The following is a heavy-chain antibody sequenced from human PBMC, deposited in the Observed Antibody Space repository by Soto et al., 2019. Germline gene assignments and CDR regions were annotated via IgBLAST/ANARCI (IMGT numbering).Heavy chain of an antibody. CDR1: GGSIISYY. Sequence: PSETLSLTCTVSGGSIISYYWSWIRQPPGKGMEWIGYIFYSGSTNYNPSLKSRVTISVDTSKNQFSLKVSSVTAADTAAYYCARTSGWYPKYYFDYWGQGALVTVSS. D-gene: IGHD6-19*01. J-gene: IGHJ4*02. CDR2: IFYSGST. V-gene: IGHV4-59*01. CDR3: ARTSGWYPKYYFDY.